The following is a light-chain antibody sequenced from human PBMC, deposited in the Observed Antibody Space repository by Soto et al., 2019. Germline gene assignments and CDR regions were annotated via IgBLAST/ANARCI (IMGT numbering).Light chain of an antibody. CDR3: QQGSTTPIT. Sequence: EIQLTQSPSSLSASLGDRVTINCRASQNIGSFLNWYQQKPGEAPRLLVYSAFRIQSGVPSRFNASGSGTDFTLSISSLQPEDFSTYYCQQGSTTPITFGLGTRLEIK. V-gene: IGKV1-39*01. CDR1: QNIGSF. CDR2: SAF. J-gene: IGKJ5*01.